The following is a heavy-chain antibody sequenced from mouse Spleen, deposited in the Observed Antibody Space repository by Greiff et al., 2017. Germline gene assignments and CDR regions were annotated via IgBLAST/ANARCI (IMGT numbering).Heavy chain of an antibody. CDR1: GYTFTSYW. J-gene: IGHJ2*01. Sequence: QVQLQQPGAELVKPGASVKVSCKASGYTFTSYWMHWVKQRPGQGLEWIGRIHPSDSYTNYNQKFKGKATLTVDKSSSTAYMQLSSLTSEDSAVYYCARGGRRYYFDYWGQGTTLTVSS. D-gene: IGHD1-1*01. V-gene: IGHV1-74*01. CDR3: ARGGRRYYFDY. CDR2: IHPSDSYT.